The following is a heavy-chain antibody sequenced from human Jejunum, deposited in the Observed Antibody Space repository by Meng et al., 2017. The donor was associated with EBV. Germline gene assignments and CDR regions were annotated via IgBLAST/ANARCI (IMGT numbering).Heavy chain of an antibody. V-gene: IGHV3-21*02. Sequence: EVQLVGSGGGLVKPGGSLRRSCAASGFTFSSYSMNWVRQAPGKGLEWVSYISSGSSFIYYADSVKGRFTISRDDAKNSLFLQLNSLRAEDTAVYYCVRDSSFNVHWGQGTLVTVSS. CDR3: VRDSSFNVH. CDR2: ISSGSSFI. D-gene: IGHD3-16*02. J-gene: IGHJ4*02. CDR1: GFTFSSYS.